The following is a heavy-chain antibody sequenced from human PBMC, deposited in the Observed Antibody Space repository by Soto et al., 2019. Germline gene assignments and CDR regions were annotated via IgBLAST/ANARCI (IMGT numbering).Heavy chain of an antibody. CDR2: ISSSSSYI. D-gene: IGHD2-2*02. J-gene: IGHJ6*02. Sequence: GGSLRLSCAASGFTFSSYSMNWVRQAPGKGLEWVSSISSSSSYIYYADSVKGRFTISRDNAKNSLYLQMNSLRAEDTAVYYCAKDQSLPAAILGMDVWGQGTTVTVSS. V-gene: IGHV3-21*04. CDR1: GFTFSSYS. CDR3: AKDQSLPAAILGMDV.